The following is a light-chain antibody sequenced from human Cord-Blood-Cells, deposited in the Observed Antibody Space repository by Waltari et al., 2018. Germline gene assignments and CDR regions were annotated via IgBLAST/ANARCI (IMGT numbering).Light chain of an antibody. V-gene: IGKV2-28*01. Sequence: DIAMTQSPLSLPVTPGEPASISCRSSQSLLHSNGYNYLDWYLQKPGQSPQLLIYLGSNRASGVPDRFSGSGSGTDFTLKISRVEADDVGVYYCMQALQTPLTFGGGTKVEIK. CDR3: MQALQTPLT. CDR2: LGS. J-gene: IGKJ4*01. CDR1: QSLLHSNGYNY.